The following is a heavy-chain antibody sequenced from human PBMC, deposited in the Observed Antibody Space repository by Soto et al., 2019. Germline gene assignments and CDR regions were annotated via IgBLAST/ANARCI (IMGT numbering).Heavy chain of an antibody. CDR2: IYSGGST. D-gene: IGHD5-12*01. V-gene: IGHV3-53*01. CDR3: HGYGY. J-gene: IGHJ4*02. Sequence: DVQVVESGGGLIQPGGSLRLSCAVSGFSVTANYMSWVRQAPGKGLEWVSVIYSGGSTYYIDSVKGRFSISRDISKNTLYLQMNSLRAVDTAVYYCHGYGYWGQGTLVTVSS. CDR1: GFSVTANY.